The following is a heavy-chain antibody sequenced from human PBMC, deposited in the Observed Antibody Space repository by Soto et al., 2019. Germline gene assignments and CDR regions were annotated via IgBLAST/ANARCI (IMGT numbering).Heavy chain of an antibody. CDR2: IIPIFGTA. D-gene: IGHD2-8*01. J-gene: IGHJ6*02. Sequence: QVQAVQSGAEVKKPGSSVKVSCKASGGTFSSYVISWVRQAPGQGLEWMGRIIPIFGTANYAQKFQGRVTXTAXXSXXXXXXXLXSLRSEDTAVYYCASESGRTRGMDVWGQGTTITVSS. CDR3: ASESGRTRGMDV. V-gene: IGHV1-69*18. CDR1: GGTFSSYV.